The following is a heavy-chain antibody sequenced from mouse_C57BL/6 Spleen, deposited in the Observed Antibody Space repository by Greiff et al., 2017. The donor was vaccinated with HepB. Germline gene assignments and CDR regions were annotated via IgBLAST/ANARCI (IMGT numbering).Heavy chain of an antibody. Sequence: EVQRVESGGDLVKPGGSLKLSCAASGFTFSSYGMSWVRQTPDKRLEWVATISSGGSYTYYPDSVKGRFTISRDNAKNTLYLQMSSLKSEDTAMYYCARHDYSNLHWYFDVWGTGTTVTVSS. V-gene: IGHV5-6*01. D-gene: IGHD2-5*01. CDR3: ARHDYSNLHWYFDV. J-gene: IGHJ1*03. CDR2: ISSGGSYT. CDR1: GFTFSSYG.